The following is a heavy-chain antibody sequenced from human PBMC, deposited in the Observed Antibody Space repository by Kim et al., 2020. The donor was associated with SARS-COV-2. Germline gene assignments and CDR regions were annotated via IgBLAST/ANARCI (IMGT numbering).Heavy chain of an antibody. J-gene: IGHJ4*02. CDR3: ARVAYSGSYYWAFDY. CDR1: GFIFNDYA. Sequence: GESLKISCAASGFIFNDYAMTWVRQAPGEGLEWLAYIYGSGGRIHYADSVKGRFTISRDNAMNSLYLQMNSLRGDDTALYYCARVAYSGSYYWAFDYWGRGALVTVSS. CDR2: IYGSGGRI. V-gene: IGHV3-48*01. D-gene: IGHD3-10*01.